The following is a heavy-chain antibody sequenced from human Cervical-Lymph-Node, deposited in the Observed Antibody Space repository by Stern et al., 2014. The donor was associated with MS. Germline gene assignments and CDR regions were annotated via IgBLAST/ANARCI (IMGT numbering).Heavy chain of an antibody. D-gene: IGHD3-3*01. CDR1: GYNFSTYA. Sequence: VQLVESGAEVKEPGASVKGYCKASGYNFSTYAMHWVRQAPGQRLEWMGWINTGSSYRKDSQKFQGRVRITMYTSATTVYMDLSGLRSEYTAVYYCARDLERPYREDYYYGMDVCGQGTTVTFSS. J-gene: IGHJ6*02. V-gene: IGHV1-3*04. CDR2: INTGSSYR. CDR3: ARDLERPYREDYYYGMDV.